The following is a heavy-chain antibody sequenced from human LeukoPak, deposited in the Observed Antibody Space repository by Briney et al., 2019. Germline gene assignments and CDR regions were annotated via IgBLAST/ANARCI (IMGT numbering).Heavy chain of an antibody. Sequence: GGSLRLSCAASGVTFSSYAMHWVRQAPGKGREWVAIISYDGSKKYYADSVKGRFTISRDNSKNTLYLQMNSLRDEDTAVYYCARDQSEQWLVRFYFQHWGQGTLVTVSS. V-gene: IGHV3-30*04. D-gene: IGHD6-19*01. CDR1: GVTFSSYA. CDR2: ISYDGSKK. J-gene: IGHJ1*01. CDR3: ARDQSEQWLVRFYFQH.